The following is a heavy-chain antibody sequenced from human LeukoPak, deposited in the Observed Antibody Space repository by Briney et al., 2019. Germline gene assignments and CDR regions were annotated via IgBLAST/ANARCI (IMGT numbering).Heavy chain of an antibody. CDR2: IWYDGSNK. CDR3: ARDPAGKYSSSWFDY. J-gene: IGHJ4*02. V-gene: IGHV3-33*01. Sequence: PGGSLRLSCTASGFTFSSYAMHWVRRAPGKGLEWVAVIWYDGSNKYYPDSVKGRFTISRDNSKNTLYLQMNSLRVEDTAVYYCARDPAGKYSSSWFDYWDQGTLVTVSS. D-gene: IGHD6-13*01. CDR1: GFTFSSYA.